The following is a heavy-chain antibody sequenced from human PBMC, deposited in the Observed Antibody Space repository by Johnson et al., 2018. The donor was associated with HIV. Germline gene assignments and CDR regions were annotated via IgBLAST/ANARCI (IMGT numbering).Heavy chain of an antibody. CDR1: GFTFSSYA. CDR2: ISTSGSTI. D-gene: IGHD3-22*01. V-gene: IGHV3-48*01. Sequence: EVQLVESGGGLVQPGGSLRLSCAASGFTFSSYAMSWVRQAPGKGLEWVSYISTSGSTIYYADSVKGRFTISRDNSKNTLYLQMNSLRAEDTAVYYCASVPMIVVLDGAFDIWGQGTMVTVSS. CDR3: ASVPMIVVLDGAFDI. J-gene: IGHJ3*02.